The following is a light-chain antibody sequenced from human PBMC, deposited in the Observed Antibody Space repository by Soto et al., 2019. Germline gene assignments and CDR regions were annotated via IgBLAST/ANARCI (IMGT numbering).Light chain of an antibody. CDR3: QQYSQWPIT. J-gene: IGKJ5*01. V-gene: IGKV3D-15*01. CDR1: QTVGKN. Sequence: EMVMTQSPATLSLSPWEIASLSCRASQTVGKNYLAWYQQKPGQAPRLLIYGISTRATGIPDRFSGSGSGTEFTLTLSSLQPEDSAVYYCQQYSQWPITFGQGTRLEIK. CDR2: GIS.